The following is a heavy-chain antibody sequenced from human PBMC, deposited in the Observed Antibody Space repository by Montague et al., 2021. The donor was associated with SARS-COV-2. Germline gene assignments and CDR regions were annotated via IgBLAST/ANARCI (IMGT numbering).Heavy chain of an antibody. CDR3: AREIDGIALTVVVTPHYYYAMDV. CDR1: GFTFSSYS. D-gene: IGHD3-22*01. Sequence: LRLSCAASGFTFSSYSMNWVRQAPGKGLEWVSSISSSSYIYYADSVKGRFTISRDNAKNSLYLQMNSLRAEDTAVYYCAREIDGIALTVVVTPHYYYAMDVWGQGTTVTVSS. V-gene: IGHV3-21*01. J-gene: IGHJ6*02. CDR2: ISSSSYI.